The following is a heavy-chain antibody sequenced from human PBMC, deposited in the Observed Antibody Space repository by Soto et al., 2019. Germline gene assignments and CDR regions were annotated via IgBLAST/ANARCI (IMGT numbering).Heavy chain of an antibody. V-gene: IGHV3-21*01. CDR2: ISGSSGFV. Sequence: EVQLVESGGGLVKPGGSLRLSCTASGFTFSNHNMNWVRQAPGKGLEWLSSISGSSGFVSYADSVKGRFTISRLNAKYSVFLQMNSLRVEDTAVYFCARDDVSRTGEEGLLDYWGQGTLVTVSS. CDR3: ARDDVSRTGEEGLLDY. D-gene: IGHD7-27*01. CDR1: GFTFSNHN. J-gene: IGHJ4*02.